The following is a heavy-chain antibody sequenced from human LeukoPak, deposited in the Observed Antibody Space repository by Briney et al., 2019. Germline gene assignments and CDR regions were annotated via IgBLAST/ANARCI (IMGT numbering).Heavy chain of an antibody. V-gene: IGHV4-30-4*01. CDR2: IYYSGST. J-gene: IGHJ3*02. Sequence: PSETLSLTCTVSGGSISSGDYYWSWIRQPPGKGLEWIGYIYYSGSTYYNPSLKSRVTISVDRSKNQFSLKLSSVTAADTAVYYCARGQDYDSSGYYYRDDAFDIWGQGTMVTVSS. CDR1: GGSISSGDYY. CDR3: ARGQDYDSSGYYYRDDAFDI. D-gene: IGHD3-22*01.